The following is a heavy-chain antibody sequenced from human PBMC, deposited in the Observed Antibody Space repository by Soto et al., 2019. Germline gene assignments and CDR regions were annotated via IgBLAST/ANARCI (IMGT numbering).Heavy chain of an antibody. J-gene: IGHJ3*02. V-gene: IGHV3-74*01. CDR1: GFTFSSYW. Sequence: GGSLRLSCAASGFTFSSYWMHWVRQAPGKGLVWVSRINSDGSSTSYADSVKGRFTISRDNAKNTLYLQMNSLRAEDTAVYYCANQALHYNFWSGYYSDAFEIWGQGTMVTVSS. CDR3: ANQALHYNFWSGYYSDAFEI. CDR2: INSDGSST. D-gene: IGHD3-3*01.